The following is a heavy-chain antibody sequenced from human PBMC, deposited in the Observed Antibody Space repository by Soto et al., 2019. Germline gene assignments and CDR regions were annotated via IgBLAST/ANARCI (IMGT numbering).Heavy chain of an antibody. D-gene: IGHD3-22*01. CDR1: GFTFSSYA. CDR3: AKVPLWLYYYDSSGSNDY. J-gene: IGHJ4*02. V-gene: IGHV3-23*01. Sequence: GGSLRLSCAASGFTFSSYAMSWVRQAPGKGLEWVSAISGSGGSTYYADSVKGRFTISRDNSKNTLYLQMNSLRAEDTAVYYCAKVPLWLYYYDSSGSNDYWGQGTLVTVSS. CDR2: ISGSGGST.